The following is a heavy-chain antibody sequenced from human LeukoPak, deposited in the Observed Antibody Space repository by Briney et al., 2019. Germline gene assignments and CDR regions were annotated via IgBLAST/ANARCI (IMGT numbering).Heavy chain of an antibody. CDR1: GYSISSGYY. V-gene: IGHV4-38-2*01. J-gene: IGHJ5*02. CDR2: IYHSGST. CDR3: ARHDESWFDP. Sequence: PSETLSLTCAVSGYSISSGYYWGWIRQPPGKGMEWIGSIYHSGSTYYNPSLKSRVTISVDTSKNQFSLKLSSVTAADTAVYYCARHDESWFDPWRQGTLVTVSS.